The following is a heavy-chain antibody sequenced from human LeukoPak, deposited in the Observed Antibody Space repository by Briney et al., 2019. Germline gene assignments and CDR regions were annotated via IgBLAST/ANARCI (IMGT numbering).Heavy chain of an antibody. CDR2: IYYSGST. V-gene: IGHV4-59*08. CDR1: GGSISSYY. Sequence: ASETLSPTCTVSGGSISSYYWSWIRQPPGKGLEWIGYIYYSGSTNYNPSLKSRVTISVDTSKNQFSLKLSSVTAADTAVYYCARRLSPDAFDIWGQGTMVTVSS. D-gene: IGHD2/OR15-2a*01. J-gene: IGHJ3*02. CDR3: ARRLSPDAFDI.